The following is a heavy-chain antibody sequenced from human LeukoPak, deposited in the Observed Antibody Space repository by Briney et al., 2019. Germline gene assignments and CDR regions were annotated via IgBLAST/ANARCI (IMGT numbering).Heavy chain of an antibody. CDR3: ARLTEPRSGAIFDY. D-gene: IGHD2-15*01. J-gene: IGHJ4*02. CDR2: IYYSGST. V-gene: IGHV4-39*01. Sequence: RASETLSLTCTVSGGSISSSRYYWGWVRQPPGKGLEWIGSIYYSGSTYYNPSLKSRVTISVDTSKNQFSLKLSSVTAADTAVYYCARLTEPRSGAIFDYWGQGTLVTVSS. CDR1: GGSISSSRYY.